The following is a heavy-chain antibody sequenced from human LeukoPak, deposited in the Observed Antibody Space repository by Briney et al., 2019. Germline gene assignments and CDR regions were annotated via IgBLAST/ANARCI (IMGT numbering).Heavy chain of an antibody. D-gene: IGHD6-13*01. J-gene: IGHJ4*02. CDR3: AKDLVRGY. CDR1: GFTVSSNY. V-gene: IGHV3-30*02. Sequence: GGSLRLSCAASGFTVSSNYMSWVRQAPGKGLEWVAFIRYDGSNKYYADSVKGRITISRDNSKNTLYLQMNSLRAEDTAVYYCAKDLVRGYWGQGTLVTVSS. CDR2: IRYDGSNK.